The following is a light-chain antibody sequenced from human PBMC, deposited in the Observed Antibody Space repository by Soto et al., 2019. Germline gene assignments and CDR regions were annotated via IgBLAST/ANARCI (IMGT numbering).Light chain of an antibody. V-gene: IGKV3-20*01. CDR1: QSVSSSY. CDR3: QQYGNSPS. CDR2: GAS. J-gene: IGKJ4*01. Sequence: EIVLTQSPGTLSLSLGERATLSCRASQSVSSSYLACYQQKPGQAPSLLIYGASRRATGIPDRFSGSGSGTDFTLTISRLEPEDFAVYYYQQYGNSPSFGGGTKVEIK.